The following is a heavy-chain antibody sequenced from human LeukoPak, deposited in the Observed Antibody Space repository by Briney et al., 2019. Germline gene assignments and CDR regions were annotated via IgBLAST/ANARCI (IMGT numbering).Heavy chain of an antibody. D-gene: IGHD4-17*01. V-gene: IGHV1-69*05. J-gene: IGHJ4*02. CDR2: IIPIFGTA. CDR3: ARDYDYGDSISLDY. Sequence: SVKVSCKASGGTFSSYAISWVRQAPGQGLEWMGGIIPIFGTANYAQKFQGRVTITTDESTSTAYMELSSLRSEDTAVYYCARDYDYGDSISLDYWGQGTLVTVSS. CDR1: GGTFSSYA.